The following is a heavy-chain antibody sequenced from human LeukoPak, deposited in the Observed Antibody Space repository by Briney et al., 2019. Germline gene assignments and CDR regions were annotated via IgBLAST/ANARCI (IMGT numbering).Heavy chain of an antibody. V-gene: IGHV3-53*01. J-gene: IGHJ4*02. D-gene: IGHD1-26*01. CDR1: GFTVSSNY. CDR2: TYSGGST. CDR3: GRDLGGRSGY. Sequence: GGSLRLSCAAFGFTVSSNYMSWVRQAPGKGLEWVSVTYSGGSTYYADSVKGRFSISRDNAKNTLYLQMNSLRAEDTAVYYCGRDLGGRSGYWGQGTLVTVSS.